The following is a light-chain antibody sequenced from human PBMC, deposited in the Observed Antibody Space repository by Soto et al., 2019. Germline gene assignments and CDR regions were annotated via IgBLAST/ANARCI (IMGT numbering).Light chain of an antibody. Sequence: DIQLTQSPSFLSASVGDRVTIACRASQATTTYLAWYQQKPGKAPKLLISTASTLQSGVPSRFSGSGSGTDFTLTISSLQPEDFATYYCQQFTTYPITFGQGTRLDIK. CDR1: QATTTY. CDR2: TAS. J-gene: IGKJ5*01. CDR3: QQFTTYPIT. V-gene: IGKV1-9*01.